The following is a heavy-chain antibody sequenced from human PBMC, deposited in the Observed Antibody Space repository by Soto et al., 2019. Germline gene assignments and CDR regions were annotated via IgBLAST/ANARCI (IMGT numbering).Heavy chain of an antibody. V-gene: IGHV3-30*18. CDR1: GFTFSNYD. D-gene: IGHD3-9*01. Sequence: QVQLVESGGGVVQPGRSLRLSCAASGFTFSNYDMHWVREAPGKGLEWVAVMSYDGSNTYYADSVKGLFTISRDNSKNTLYLQMSSLRAEDTAVYYCAKDLLRFFDWTPFEYWGQRILVTVS. CDR3: AKDLLRFFDWTPFEY. CDR2: MSYDGSNT. J-gene: IGHJ4*02.